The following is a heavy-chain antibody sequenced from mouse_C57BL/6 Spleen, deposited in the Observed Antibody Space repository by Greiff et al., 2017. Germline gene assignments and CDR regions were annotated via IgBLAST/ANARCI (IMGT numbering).Heavy chain of an antibody. Sequence: VQLQQSGAELVMPGASVKLSCKASGYTFTSYWMHWVKQRPGQGLEWIGEIDPSDSYTNYNQKFKGKSTLTVDKSSSTAYMQLSSLTSEDSAIYYCARSGDDGAYAMDDWGQGTTVTVSS. CDR2: IDPSDSYT. CDR3: ARSGDDGAYAMDD. J-gene: IGHJ4*01. CDR1: GYTFTSYW. V-gene: IGHV1-69*01. D-gene: IGHD2-3*01.